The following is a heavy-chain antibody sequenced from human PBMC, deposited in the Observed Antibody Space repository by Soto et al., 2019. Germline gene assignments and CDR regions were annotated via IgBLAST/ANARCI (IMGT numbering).Heavy chain of an antibody. D-gene: IGHD6-19*01. J-gene: IGHJ4*02. V-gene: IGHV3-23*01. CDR3: AKAANLLRAGAAHF. Sequence: EVQLLESGGGLVQPGGSLRLSCAASGFTFSSNAMTWVRQPPGKGLEWVSTISGSGGSTYYADSVRGRFTISSDNSKNTLYLQMDSLRAEDTAVYYCAKAANLLRAGAAHFWGQGTLFTVSS. CDR2: ISGSGGST. CDR1: GFTFSSNA.